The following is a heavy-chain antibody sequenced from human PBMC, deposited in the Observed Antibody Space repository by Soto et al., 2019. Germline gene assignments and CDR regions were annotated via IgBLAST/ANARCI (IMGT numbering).Heavy chain of an antibody. Sequence: GGSLRLSCAVPGGIFHDLGMHWVRQAPGKGLEWVAIIRFDGSNEEYADSVKGRFTISRDNSKNTLYLQMNTLGAEDTAVYYCARDGIGGTVFRGYLDYWGRGTVVTVSS. V-gene: IGHV3-33*01. CDR3: ARDGIGGTVFRGYLDY. D-gene: IGHD1-7*01. CDR2: IRFDGSNE. J-gene: IGHJ4*02. CDR1: GGIFHDLG.